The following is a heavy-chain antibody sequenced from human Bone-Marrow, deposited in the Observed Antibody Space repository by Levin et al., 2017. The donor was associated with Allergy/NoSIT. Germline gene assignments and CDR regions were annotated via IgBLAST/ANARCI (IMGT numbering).Heavy chain of an antibody. Sequence: GGSLRLSCAASGFTFSSYSMNWVRQAPGKGLEWVSSISSSSSYIYYADSVKGRFTISRDNAKNSLYLQMNSLRAEDTAVYYCARQVEADDYSNYAKEYYYYYGMDGWGQGTTVTVSS. D-gene: IGHD4-11*01. CDR1: GFTFSSYS. CDR2: ISSSSSYI. J-gene: IGHJ6*02. V-gene: IGHV3-21*01. CDR3: ARQVEADDYSNYAKEYYYYYGMDG.